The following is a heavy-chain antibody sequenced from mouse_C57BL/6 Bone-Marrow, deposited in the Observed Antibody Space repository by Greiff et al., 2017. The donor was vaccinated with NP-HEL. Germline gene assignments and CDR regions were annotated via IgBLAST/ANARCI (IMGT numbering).Heavy chain of an antibody. V-gene: IGHV2-9-1*01. D-gene: IGHD2-1*01. Sequence: QVQLQQSGPGLVAPSPSLSITCTVSGFSLTSYAISWVRQPPGKGLEWLGVIWPGGGTNYNSALKSRLSISKDNSKSQVFLKMNSLQTNDTARYYCARAGNYVSPCAMDYWGQGTSVTVSS. J-gene: IGHJ4*01. CDR3: ARAGNYVSPCAMDY. CDR2: IWPGGGT. CDR1: GFSLTSYA.